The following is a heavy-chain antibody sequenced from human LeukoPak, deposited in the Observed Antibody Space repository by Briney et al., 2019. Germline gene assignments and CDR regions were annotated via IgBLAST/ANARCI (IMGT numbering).Heavy chain of an antibody. V-gene: IGHV1-2*02. CDR3: AREKTDYDILTGYGKWFDP. D-gene: IGHD3-9*01. J-gene: IGHJ5*02. Sequence: ASVKVSCKASGYTFTGYYMHWVRQAPGQGLEWMGWINPNSGGTNYAQKFQGRVTMTRDTSISTAYMELSRLRSDDTAVYYCAREKTDYDILTGYGKWFDPWGQGTLVTVSS. CDR1: GYTFTGYY. CDR2: INPNSGGT.